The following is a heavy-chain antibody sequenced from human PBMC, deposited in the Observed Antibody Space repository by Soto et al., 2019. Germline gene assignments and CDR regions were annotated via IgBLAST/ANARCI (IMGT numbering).Heavy chain of an antibody. V-gene: IGHV3-30*18. D-gene: IGHD3-22*01. Sequence: WGSLLLSCAASGFTFSSYGMHWVRQAPGKGLEWVAVISYDGSNKYYADSVKGRFTISRDNSKNTLYLQMNSLRAEDTAVYYCAKDHSSGYYRWFDPWGQGTLVTVSS. J-gene: IGHJ5*02. CDR3: AKDHSSGYYRWFDP. CDR2: ISYDGSNK. CDR1: GFTFSSYG.